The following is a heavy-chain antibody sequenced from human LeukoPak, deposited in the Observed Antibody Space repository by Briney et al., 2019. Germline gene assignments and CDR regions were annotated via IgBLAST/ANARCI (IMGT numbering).Heavy chain of an antibody. CDR1: GFTFINYA. CDR2: ISGSGGST. J-gene: IGHJ4*02. Sequence: GGSLRLSCAASGFTFINYAMSWVRQAPGKGLEWVSAISGSGGSTYYADSVKGRFTISRDKSKNTLYLQMNSLRAEDTAVYYCGKNGVWRSYIFDYWGQGTLATVSS. CDR3: GKNGVWRSYIFDY. V-gene: IGHV3-23*01. D-gene: IGHD3-16*01.